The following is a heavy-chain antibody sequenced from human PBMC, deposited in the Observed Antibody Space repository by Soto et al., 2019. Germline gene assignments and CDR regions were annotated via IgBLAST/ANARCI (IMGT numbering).Heavy chain of an antibody. CDR1: GFTFSSYA. J-gene: IGHJ4*02. CDR2: ISGSGGST. D-gene: IGHD6-6*01. V-gene: IGHV3-23*01. CDR3: ARGGYSSSYMYYFDY. Sequence: GGSLRLSCAASGFTFSSYAMSWVRQAPGKGLEWVSAISGSGGSTYYADSVKGRFTISRDNAKNSLYLQMNSLRAEDTAVYYCARGGYSSSYMYYFDYWGQGTLVTVS.